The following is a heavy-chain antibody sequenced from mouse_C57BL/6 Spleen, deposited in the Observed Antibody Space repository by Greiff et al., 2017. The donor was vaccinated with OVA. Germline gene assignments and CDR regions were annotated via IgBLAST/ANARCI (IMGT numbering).Heavy chain of an antibody. J-gene: IGHJ3*01. CDR1: GYTFTSYW. V-gene: IGHV1-52*01. CDR3: ASERLGAQGFAY. CDR2: IDPSDSAT. Sequence: QVQLQQPGAELVRPGSSVKLSCKASGYTFTSYWMHWVKQRPIQGLEWIGNIDPSDSATHYNQKFKDKATLTVDKSSSTAYMQLSSLTSEDSAVDGCASERLGAQGFAYWGQGTLVTVSA. D-gene: IGHD3-2*02.